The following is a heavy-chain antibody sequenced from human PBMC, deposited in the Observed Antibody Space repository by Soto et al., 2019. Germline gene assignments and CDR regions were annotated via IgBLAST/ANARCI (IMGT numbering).Heavy chain of an antibody. J-gene: IGHJ4*02. CDR1: GYTLTELS. D-gene: IGHD6-13*01. Sequence: ASVKVSYKVSGYTLTELSMHWVRQAPGKGLEWMGGFDPEDGETIYAQKFQGRVTMTEDTSTDAAYMELSSLRSEDTAVYYCVTDLTQLARRYLQFDYWGQVTLVTVAS. V-gene: IGHV1-24*01. CDR2: FDPEDGET. CDR3: VTDLTQLARRYLQFDY.